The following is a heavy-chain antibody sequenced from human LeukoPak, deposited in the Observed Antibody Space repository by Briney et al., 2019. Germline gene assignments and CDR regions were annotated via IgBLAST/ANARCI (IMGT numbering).Heavy chain of an antibody. CDR1: GFTFTSYA. Sequence: GGSLRLFCAASGFTFTSYAMSWVRQAPGKGLEWVAAISGSGGSTYYADSVKGRFTISRDNSKNTLYLQMNSLRAEDTAVYYCTKTVTTFASDYWVQGTLVTVSS. CDR3: TKTVTTFASDY. V-gene: IGHV3-23*01. J-gene: IGHJ4*02. CDR2: ISGSGGST. D-gene: IGHD4-17*01.